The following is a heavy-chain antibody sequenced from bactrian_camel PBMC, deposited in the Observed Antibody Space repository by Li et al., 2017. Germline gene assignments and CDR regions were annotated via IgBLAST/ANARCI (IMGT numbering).Heavy chain of an antibody. Sequence: VQLVESGGGSVQPGGSLRLSCAASGFTFSSYLMTWVRRAPGKGLEWVANIYQDGTYTYYVDSVKGRFTISRDNAKNTLYLQLNSLKTEDTAMYYCGTMAYTAGWGQGTQVTVS. CDR3: GTMAYTAG. D-gene: IGHD1*01. CDR2: IYQDGTYT. J-gene: IGHJ4*01. V-gene: IGHV3S6*01. CDR1: GFTFSSYL.